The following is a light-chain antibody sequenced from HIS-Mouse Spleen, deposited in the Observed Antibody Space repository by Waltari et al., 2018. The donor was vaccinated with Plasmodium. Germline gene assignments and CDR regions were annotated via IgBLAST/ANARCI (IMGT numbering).Light chain of an antibody. V-gene: IGLV3-10*01. CDR2: EDS. CDR3: YSTDSSGNHRV. CDR1: ALPKKY. Sequence: SYELTQPPSVSVSPGQTARITCSGDALPKKYPYWYQQKSGQAPVLVIYEDSKRPSGIPERFSGSSSGTMATLTISGAQVEDEVDYYCYSTDSSGNHRVFGGGTKLTVL. J-gene: IGLJ3*02.